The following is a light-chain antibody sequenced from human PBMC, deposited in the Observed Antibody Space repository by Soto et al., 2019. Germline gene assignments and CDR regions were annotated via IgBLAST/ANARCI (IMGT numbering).Light chain of an antibody. CDR1: QSITSNF. CDR2: GTC. Sequence: EVVLTQSPGTLSLSPGERVTLSCRASQSITSNFLTWYQHKPGQAPKVLIYGTCRRATGIPDRFIGSGSGTDFPVTIIRLDPEDSGVYYCQQYDYASGYTFGLGTKLEIK. J-gene: IGKJ2*01. CDR3: QQYDYASGYT. V-gene: IGKV3-20*01.